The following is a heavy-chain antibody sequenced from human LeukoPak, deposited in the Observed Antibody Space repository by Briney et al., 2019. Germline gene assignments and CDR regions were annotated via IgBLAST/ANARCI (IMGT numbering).Heavy chain of an antibody. CDR1: GFIFTNYF. Sequence: GGSLRLSCAASGFIFTNYFMSWVRQAPGKGLEWVASIKHDGSEKYYVDSVRGRFTISRDNTMNSVFLDMTSLRVEDTATYFCARASPGVVFNYFDYWGQGALVPVSS. CDR3: ARASPGVVFNYFDY. V-gene: IGHV3-7*01. J-gene: IGHJ4*01. D-gene: IGHD2-15*01. CDR2: IKHDGSEK.